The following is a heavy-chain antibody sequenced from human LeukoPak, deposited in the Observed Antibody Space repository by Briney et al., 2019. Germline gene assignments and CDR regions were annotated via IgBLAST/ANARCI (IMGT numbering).Heavy chain of an antibody. D-gene: IGHD6-19*01. CDR3: ARGIAVAGILCAGLAFDI. V-gene: IGHV3-21*01. J-gene: IGHJ3*02. CDR2: ISSSSSYI. Sequence: GGSLRLSCAASGFTFSSYSMNWVRQAPGKGLEWVSSISSSSSYIYYADSVKGRFTISRDNAKNSLYLQMNSLRAEDTAVYYCARGIAVAGILCAGLAFDIWGQGTMVTVSS. CDR1: GFTFSSYS.